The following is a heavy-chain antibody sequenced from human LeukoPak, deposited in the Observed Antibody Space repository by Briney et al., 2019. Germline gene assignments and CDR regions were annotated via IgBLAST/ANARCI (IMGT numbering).Heavy chain of an antibody. CDR1: GGSFSGYY. Sequence: SETLSLTCAVYGGSFSGYYWSWVRQPPGKGLEWIGEINHSGSTYYNPSLKSRVTISVDRSKNQFSLKLTSVTAADTAVYYCARVPPGGVIVGDAFDIWGQGTMVTVSS. J-gene: IGHJ3*02. CDR2: INHSGST. V-gene: IGHV4-34*01. D-gene: IGHD3-16*02. CDR3: ARVPPGGVIVGDAFDI.